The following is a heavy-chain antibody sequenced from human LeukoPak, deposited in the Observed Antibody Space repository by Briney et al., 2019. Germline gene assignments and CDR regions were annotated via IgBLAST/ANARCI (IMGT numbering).Heavy chain of an antibody. Sequence: SETLSLTCTVSGGSINISYWSWIRQPPGKGLEWIGYIYYRGSTNYNPSLKSRVTISLDTPKNQFSLKLSSVTAADTAVYYCARLGGTARMDVWGQGTTVTVS. D-gene: IGHD3-16*01. CDR1: GGSINISY. J-gene: IGHJ6*02. V-gene: IGHV4-59*01. CDR3: ARLGGTARMDV. CDR2: IYYRGST.